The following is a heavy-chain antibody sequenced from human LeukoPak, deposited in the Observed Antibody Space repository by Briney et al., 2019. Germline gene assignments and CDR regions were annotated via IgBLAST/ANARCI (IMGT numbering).Heavy chain of an antibody. Sequence: GGSLRLSCAASGFTFSSYSMNWVRQAPGKGLERVSYITGSSSTIYYADSVKGRFTISRDNAKNSLYLQVNSLRAEDTAVYYCARRGASSGGLDYWGQGTLVTVSS. CDR3: ARRGASSGGLDY. CDR1: GFTFSSYS. D-gene: IGHD6-19*01. J-gene: IGHJ4*02. V-gene: IGHV3-48*01. CDR2: ITGSSSTI.